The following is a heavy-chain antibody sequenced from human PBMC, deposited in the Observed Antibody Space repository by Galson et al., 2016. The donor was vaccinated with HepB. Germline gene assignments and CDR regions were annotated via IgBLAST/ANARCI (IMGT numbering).Heavy chain of an antibody. CDR1: GYTFSNYA. Sequence: SVKVSCKASGYTFSNYAMHWVRQAPGQRLEWMGWINGGNGHTKYSQKFQGRVTATRDTSASTGYMELSGLRSEDTAVYYCASSLAWAGTSLYYFDSWGQGTLVTVSS. D-gene: IGHD4-17*01. J-gene: IGHJ4*02. CDR3: ASSLAWAGTSLYYFDS. CDR2: INGGNGHT. V-gene: IGHV1-3*01.